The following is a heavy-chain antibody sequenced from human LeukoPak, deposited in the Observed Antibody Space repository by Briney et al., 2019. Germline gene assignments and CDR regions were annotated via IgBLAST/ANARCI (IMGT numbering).Heavy chain of an antibody. V-gene: IGHV3-33*01. CDR1: GFIFSNYG. Sequence: GGSLRLSCAASGFIFSNYGMHWVRQAPGKGLEWVALTWYDESNKYYEDSVKGRFTISRDNSKNTLYLQMNSLRAEDTAVYYCARDLWCGADCYGTFDIWGQGTMVSVSS. CDR3: ARDLWCGADCYGTFDI. J-gene: IGHJ3*02. D-gene: IGHD2-21*02. CDR2: TWYDESNK.